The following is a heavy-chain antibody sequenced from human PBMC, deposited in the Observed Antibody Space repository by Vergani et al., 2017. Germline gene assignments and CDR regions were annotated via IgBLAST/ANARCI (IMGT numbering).Heavy chain of an antibody. Sequence: QVQLVQSGAEVKKPGASVKVSCKASGYTFTSYYMHWVRQAPGQGLEWMGIINPSGGSTSYAQKFQGRVTMTRDTSTSTVYMELSSLRSEDTAVYYCTRPHGDILPPDPRRLDYWGQGTLVTGSS. J-gene: IGHJ4*02. CDR2: INPSGGST. CDR3: TRPHGDILPPDPRRLDY. V-gene: IGHV1-46*03. CDR1: GYTFTSYY.